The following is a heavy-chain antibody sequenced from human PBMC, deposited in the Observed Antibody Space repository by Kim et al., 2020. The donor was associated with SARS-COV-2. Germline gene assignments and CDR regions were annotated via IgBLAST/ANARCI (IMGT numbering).Heavy chain of an antibody. V-gene: IGHV1-3*01. Sequence: ASVKVSCKASGYTFTSYAMHWVRQAPGQRLEWMGWINAGNGNTKYSQKFQGRVTITRDTSASTAYMELSSLRSEDTAVYYCARDLSPRFGRAVAGIDYCGQGTLVTVSS. CDR3: ARDLSPRFGRAVAGIDY. CDR2: INAGNGNT. J-gene: IGHJ4*02. CDR1: GYTFTSYA. D-gene: IGHD6-19*01.